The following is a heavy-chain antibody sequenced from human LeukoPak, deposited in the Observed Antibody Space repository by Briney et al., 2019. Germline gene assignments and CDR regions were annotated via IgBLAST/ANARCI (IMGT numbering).Heavy chain of an antibody. Sequence: PSETLSLTCTVSGGSISSYYWSWIRQPPGKGLEWIGYIYYSGSTNYSPSLKSRVTISVDTSKNQFSLKLSSVTAADTAVYYCAAADSSGCDYWGQGTLVTVSS. CDR3: AAADSSGCDY. V-gene: IGHV4-59*08. CDR1: GGSISSYY. CDR2: IYYSGST. D-gene: IGHD3-22*01. J-gene: IGHJ4*02.